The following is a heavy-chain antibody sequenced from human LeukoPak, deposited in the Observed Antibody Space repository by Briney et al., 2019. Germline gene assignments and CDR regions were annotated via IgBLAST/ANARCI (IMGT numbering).Heavy chain of an antibody. Sequence: GGSLRLSCAASGFTFSSYSMNWVRQAPGKGLEWVSSISSSSSYIYYADSVKGRFTISRDNSKNTLYLQMNSLRAEDTAVYYCAKSPIVGEAFDYWGQGTLVTVSS. D-gene: IGHD3-22*01. CDR2: ISSSSSYI. V-gene: IGHV3-21*04. CDR1: GFTFSSYS. CDR3: AKSPIVGEAFDY. J-gene: IGHJ4*02.